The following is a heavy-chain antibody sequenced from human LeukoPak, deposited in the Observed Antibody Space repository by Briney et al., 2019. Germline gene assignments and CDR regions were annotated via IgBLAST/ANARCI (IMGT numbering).Heavy chain of an antibody. CDR1: GYTFTGYY. V-gene: IGHV1-2*02. D-gene: IGHD4-17*01. CDR3: ATPTVTTWYYFDY. J-gene: IGHJ4*02. CDR2: INPNSGGT. Sequence: ASVKVSCKASGYTFTGYYTHWVRQAPGQGLEWMGWINPNSGGTNYAQKFQGRVTMTRDTSISTAYMELSRLRSDDTAVYYCATPTVTTWYYFDYWGQGTLVTVSS.